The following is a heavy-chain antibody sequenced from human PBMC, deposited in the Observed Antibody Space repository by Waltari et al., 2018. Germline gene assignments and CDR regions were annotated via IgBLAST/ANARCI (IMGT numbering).Heavy chain of an antibody. CDR1: GFTFSSYE. D-gene: IGHD1-26*01. Sequence: EVQLVESGGGLVQPGGSLRLSCAASGFTFSSYEMNWVRQAPGKGLEWVSYISSSGSTIYYADSVKGRFTISRDNAKNSLYLQMNSLRAEDTAVYYCARGEWELNFDYWGQGTLVTVSS. V-gene: IGHV3-48*03. CDR3: ARGEWELNFDY. CDR2: ISSSGSTI. J-gene: IGHJ4*02.